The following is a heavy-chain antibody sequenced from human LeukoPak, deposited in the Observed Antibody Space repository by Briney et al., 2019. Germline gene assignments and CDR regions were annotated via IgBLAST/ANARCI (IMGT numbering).Heavy chain of an antibody. D-gene: IGHD3-10*01. Sequence: ASVKVSCKASGYTFTSYGISWVRQAPGQGLEWMGWISAYNGNTNYAQKLQGRVTMTTDTSTSTAYMELRSLRSDDTAVYYCARALRSGSYYYGMDVWGQGTTVTVSS. J-gene: IGHJ6*02. CDR1: GYTFTSYG. CDR3: ARALRSGSYYYGMDV. CDR2: ISAYNGNT. V-gene: IGHV1-18*01.